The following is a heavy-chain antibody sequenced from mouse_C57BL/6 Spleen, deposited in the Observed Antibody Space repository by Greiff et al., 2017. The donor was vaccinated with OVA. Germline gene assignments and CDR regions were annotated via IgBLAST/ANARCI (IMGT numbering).Heavy chain of an antibody. CDR2: INPNNGGT. Sequence: EVQLQQSGPELVKPGASVKISCKASGYTFTDYYMNWVKQSHGKSLEWIGDINPNNGGTSYNQKFKGKATLTVDKSSSTAYMELRSLTSEDSAVYYCARDASTMGGFAYWGQGTLVTVSA. V-gene: IGHV1-26*01. CDR1: GYTFTDYY. CDR3: ARDASTMGGFAY. D-gene: IGHD2-1*01. J-gene: IGHJ3*01.